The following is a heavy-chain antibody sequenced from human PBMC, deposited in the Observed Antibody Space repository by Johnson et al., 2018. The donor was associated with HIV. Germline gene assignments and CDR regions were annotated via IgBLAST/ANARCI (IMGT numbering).Heavy chain of an antibody. V-gene: IGHV3-30*14. D-gene: IGHD5-12*01. Sequence: QVQLVESGGGVVRPGRSMRLSCAASGFIFSNYPMHWVRQAPGKGLEWVAVISFDGSKKYHADSVKGRFTISRDNSKNTLYLQMNSLRAEDTAVYFCASGDDYGFWGQGTMVTVSS. CDR3: ASGDDYGF. CDR2: ISFDGSKK. J-gene: IGHJ3*01. CDR1: GFIFSNYP.